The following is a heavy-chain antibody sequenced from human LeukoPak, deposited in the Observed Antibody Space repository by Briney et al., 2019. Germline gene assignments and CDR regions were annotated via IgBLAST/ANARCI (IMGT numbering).Heavy chain of an antibody. CDR2: INSDGSST. V-gene: IGHV3-74*01. D-gene: IGHD4-17*01. CDR1: GFTFSSYW. Sequence: GGSLRLSCAASGFTFSSYWMHWVRQAPGKGLVWVSRINSDGSSTSYADSVKGRFTISRDNAKNSLYLQMNSLRVGDTAVYYCARGKPNPDYVFDYWGQGTLVTVSS. J-gene: IGHJ4*02. CDR3: ARGKPNPDYVFDY.